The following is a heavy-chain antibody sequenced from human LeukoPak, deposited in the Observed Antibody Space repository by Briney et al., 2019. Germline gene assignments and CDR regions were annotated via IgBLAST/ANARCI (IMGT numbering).Heavy chain of an antibody. CDR3: AKDLARVVPAARNYYYYGMDV. CDR2: ISGSGGST. CDR1: GFTFSSYA. D-gene: IGHD2-2*01. Sequence: PGGSLRLSCAASGFTFSSYAMSRVRQAPGMGLEWVSAISGSGGSTYYADSVKGRFTISRDNSKNTLYLQMNSLRAEDTAVYYCAKDLARVVPAARNYYYYGMDVWGQGTTVTVSS. V-gene: IGHV3-23*01. J-gene: IGHJ6*02.